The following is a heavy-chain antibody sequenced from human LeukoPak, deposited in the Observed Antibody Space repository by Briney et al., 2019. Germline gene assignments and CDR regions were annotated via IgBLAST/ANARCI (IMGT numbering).Heavy chain of an antibody. D-gene: IGHD2/OR15-2a*01. Sequence: GGSLRLSCAASGFTFSRNALHWVRQAPGKGLEWVAVISYDGSNKYYADSVKGRFTISRDNSNNTLYVQMNSLRAEDTAVYYCAKALTPRVLLKEGLDYWGQGTLVTVSS. CDR3: AKALTPRVLLKEGLDY. CDR1: GFTFSRNA. CDR2: ISYDGSNK. V-gene: IGHV3-30*04. J-gene: IGHJ4*02.